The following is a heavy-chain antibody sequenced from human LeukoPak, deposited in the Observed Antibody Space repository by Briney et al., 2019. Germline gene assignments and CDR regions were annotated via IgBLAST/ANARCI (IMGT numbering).Heavy chain of an antibody. CDR1: GFTFSSYG. CDR2: ISYDGSNK. V-gene: IGHV3-30*18. J-gene: IGHJ6*02. D-gene: IGHD1-14*01. Sequence: GRSLRLSFAASGFTFSSYGMHWVRQAPGKGLEWVAVISYDGSNKYYADSVKGRFTISRDNSKNTLYLQMNSLRAEDTAVYYCAKYVTGYYYYYGMDVWGQGTTVTVSS. CDR3: AKYVTGYYYYYGMDV.